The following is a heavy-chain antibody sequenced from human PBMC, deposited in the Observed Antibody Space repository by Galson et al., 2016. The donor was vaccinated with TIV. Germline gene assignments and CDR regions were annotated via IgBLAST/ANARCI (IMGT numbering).Heavy chain of an antibody. CDR2: ISDGGKT. D-gene: IGHD2-15*01. CDR1: GLSVKINY. V-gene: IGHV3-66*02. J-gene: IGHJ6*02. CDR3: ARDRVVDATYYYYYYGMDV. Sequence: SLRLSCAASGLSVKINYMTWVRQAPGKGLEWVSLISDGGKTYYPDSVKGRFTISRDNSENTLYLQMNSLRLEDTAVYYCARDRVVDATYYYYYYGMDVWGQGTAVTVSS.